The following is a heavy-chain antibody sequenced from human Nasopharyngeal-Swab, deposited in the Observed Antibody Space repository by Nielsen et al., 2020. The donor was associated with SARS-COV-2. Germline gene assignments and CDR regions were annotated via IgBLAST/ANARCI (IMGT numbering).Heavy chain of an antibody. CDR2: ISWNSGSI. J-gene: IGHJ6*03. D-gene: IGHD3-10*01. CDR3: SKSRGYYYYMDV. Sequence: GRQAPGKGLEWVSGISWNSGSIGYADSVKGRFTISRDNAKNSLYLQMNSLRAEDTALYYCSKSRGYYYYMDVWGKGTTVTVSS. V-gene: IGHV3-9*01.